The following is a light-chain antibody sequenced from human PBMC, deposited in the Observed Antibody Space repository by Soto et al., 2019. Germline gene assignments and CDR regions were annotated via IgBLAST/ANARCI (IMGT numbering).Light chain of an antibody. J-gene: IGLJ1*01. Sequence: QSALAQPPSASGSPGQSVTISCTGTSSDVGDNYVSWYQQHLGKAPKLIIYEVTLRPSGVPDRFSGSKSGNTASLTISGLQAEDEADYYCTSYRSTSTRYVFGTGTKLTVL. CDR3: TSYRSTSTRYV. V-gene: IGLV2-8*01. CDR1: SSDVGDNY. CDR2: EVT.